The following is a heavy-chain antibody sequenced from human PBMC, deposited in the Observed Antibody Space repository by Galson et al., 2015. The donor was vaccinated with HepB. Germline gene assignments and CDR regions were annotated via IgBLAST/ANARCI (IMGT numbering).Heavy chain of an antibody. D-gene: IGHD2-21*01. Sequence: SLRLSCAASGFTLSNYAMSWVRQAPGKGLEWVSAIDGSGAYTYYADSVKGRFTISRDNSKNTLYLQVDSLRAEDTAVYYCAKGSSGGRPYYFGYWGQGTLVTVSS. CDR3: AKGSSGGRPYYFGY. V-gene: IGHV3-23*01. CDR1: GFTLSNYA. CDR2: IDGSGAYT. J-gene: IGHJ4*02.